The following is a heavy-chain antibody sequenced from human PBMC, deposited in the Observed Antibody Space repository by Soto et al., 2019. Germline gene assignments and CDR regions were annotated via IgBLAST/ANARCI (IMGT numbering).Heavy chain of an antibody. CDR3: AHNIGGDYVYGFDF. V-gene: IGHV2-5*02. Sequence: QIALKESGPTLVKPTQTLTLTCTFSGISLTTSGEGVGWVRQPPGKGLEWVALVYGDGDKRYLTSLKSRLTITNDTSKNQVVLSMNNMEQVETGTYFCAHNIGGDYVYGFDFWGQGTKVTVSS. CDR1: GISLTTSGEG. CDR2: VYGDGDK. D-gene: IGHD3-16*01. J-gene: IGHJ3*01.